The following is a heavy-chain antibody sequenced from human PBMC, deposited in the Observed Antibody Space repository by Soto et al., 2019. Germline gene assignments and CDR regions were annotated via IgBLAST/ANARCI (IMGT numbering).Heavy chain of an antibody. Sequence: LSLTCAVSGGSISSGGYSWSWIRQPPGKGLEWIGYIYHSGSTYYNPSLKSRVTISVDRSKNQFSLKLSSVTAADTAVYYCARVIGSGSYYYYYYGMDVWGQGTTVTVSS. V-gene: IGHV4-30-2*01. CDR1: GGSISSGGYS. CDR3: ARVIGSGSYYYYYYGMDV. D-gene: IGHD3-10*01. J-gene: IGHJ6*02. CDR2: IYHSGST.